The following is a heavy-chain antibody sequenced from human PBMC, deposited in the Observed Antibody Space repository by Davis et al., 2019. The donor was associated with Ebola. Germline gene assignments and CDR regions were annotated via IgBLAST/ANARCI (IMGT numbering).Heavy chain of an antibody. CDR2: IKEDGSKE. V-gene: IGHV3-7*03. D-gene: IGHD2-15*01. J-gene: IGHJ1*01. Sequence: GESLKISCAASGFTFRSYWMSWVRQAPGKGLEWVAHIKEDGSKEFYVDSVKGRFTISRDNAKSSLYLQMNSLRAEDTAVFYCVRGGSATAYWGQGTPVTVSS. CDR1: GFTFRSYW. CDR3: VRGGSATAY.